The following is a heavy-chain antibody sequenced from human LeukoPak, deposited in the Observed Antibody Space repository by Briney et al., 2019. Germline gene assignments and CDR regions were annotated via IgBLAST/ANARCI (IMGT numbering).Heavy chain of an antibody. Sequence: SQTLSLTCTVSGGSISSGGYYWSWIRQHPGKGLEWIGYIYYSGSTYYNPSLKSRVTISVDTSKNQFSLKLSSVTAADTAVYYCARDGIAAAGMGVDPWGQGTLVTVSP. CDR1: GGSISSGGYY. CDR3: ARDGIAAAGMGVDP. J-gene: IGHJ5*02. V-gene: IGHV4-31*03. CDR2: IYYSGST. D-gene: IGHD6-13*01.